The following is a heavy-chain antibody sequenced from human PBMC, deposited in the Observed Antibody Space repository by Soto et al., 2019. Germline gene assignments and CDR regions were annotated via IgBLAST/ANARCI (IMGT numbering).Heavy chain of an antibody. Sequence: EVQLVQSGAALKKPGESLKISCKTSVYSFTSHWIAWVRQMPGKGLEWMGIIYPSDSDIRYRPSFQGQVTISVDKSISTAYLQWSSLKASDTATYYCARQDYSNYRGGMDVWGPGTTVTVSS. CDR2: IYPSDSDI. J-gene: IGHJ6*02. D-gene: IGHD2-2*01. CDR3: ARQDYSNYRGGMDV. V-gene: IGHV5-51*01. CDR1: VYSFTSHW.